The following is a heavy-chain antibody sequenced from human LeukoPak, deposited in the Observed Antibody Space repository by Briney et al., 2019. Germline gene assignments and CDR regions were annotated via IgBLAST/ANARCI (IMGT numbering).Heavy chain of an antibody. CDR2: ITGSGGTT. CDR1: GFTFSNYA. V-gene: IGHV3-64*01. J-gene: IGHJ4*02. D-gene: IGHD1-26*01. Sequence: PGGSLRLSCAASGFTFSNYAMHWVRQAPGKGLEYVSAITGSGGTTYYANSVKGRFTISRDNSKNTLHLQMGSLRAEDMAVYYCARGKGVDYWGQGTLVTVSS. CDR3: ARGKGVDY.